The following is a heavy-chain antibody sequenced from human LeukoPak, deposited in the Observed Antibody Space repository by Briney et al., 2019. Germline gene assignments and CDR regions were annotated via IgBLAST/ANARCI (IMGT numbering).Heavy chain of an antibody. V-gene: IGHV4-61*01. CDR3: ARNTGSSPWFDP. CDR1: GGSVKSPTSY. Sequence: PSETLSLTCTVSGGSVKSPTSYWSWIRQPPGKGLEWIGNVYYIGTTSYNSSLKSRVSISVDTSKNQFSLEMASVTAEDTALYYCARNTGSSPWFDPWGQGTLVTVSS. D-gene: IGHD2-8*02. J-gene: IGHJ5*02. CDR2: VYYIGTT.